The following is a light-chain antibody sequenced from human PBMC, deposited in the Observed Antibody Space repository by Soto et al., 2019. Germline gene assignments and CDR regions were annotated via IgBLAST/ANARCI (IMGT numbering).Light chain of an antibody. J-gene: IGKJ5*01. CDR1: EHVPSPS. V-gene: IGKV3-20*01. CDR3: QQYGTSPFT. Sequence: EILLTQSPGTLSLSPGERATLSCRASEHVPSPSLAWYQQNPGQAPRLLIHTASSRATGIPDRFSGSGYGTDFTLTISGLEPEDFAVYHCQQYGTSPFTFGQGTRLEIK. CDR2: TAS.